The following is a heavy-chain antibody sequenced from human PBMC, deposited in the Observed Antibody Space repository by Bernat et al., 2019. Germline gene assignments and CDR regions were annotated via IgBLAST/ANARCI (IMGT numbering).Heavy chain of an antibody. CDR2: ISYDGSNK. CDR3: AKGDTAMAKYYYYYYGMDV. V-gene: IGHV3-30*18. D-gene: IGHD5-18*01. Sequence: QVQLVESGGGVVQPGRSLRLSCAASGFTFSSYGMHWVRQAPGKGLEWVAVISYDGSNKYYADSVKGRFTISRDNSQNTLYLQMNSLRAEDTAVYYCAKGDTAMAKYYYYYYGMDVWGQGTTVTVSS. J-gene: IGHJ6*02. CDR1: GFTFSSYG.